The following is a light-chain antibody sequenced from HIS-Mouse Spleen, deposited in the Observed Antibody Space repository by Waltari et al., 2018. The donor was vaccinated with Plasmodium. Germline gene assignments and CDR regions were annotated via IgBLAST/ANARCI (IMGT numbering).Light chain of an antibody. CDR3: MQGTHWQG. V-gene: IGKV2-30*01. Sequence: DVVMTQSPLSLPVTLGQPASISCRSSQSLVYSDGNTYLNWCQQRPGQTPRRLMCKVANRDSGVPERFRGSVSGTDFTLKISMVWAEDVGVYYCMQGTHWQGFGGGTKVEIK. CDR1: QSLVYSDGNTY. CDR2: KVA. J-gene: IGKJ4*01.